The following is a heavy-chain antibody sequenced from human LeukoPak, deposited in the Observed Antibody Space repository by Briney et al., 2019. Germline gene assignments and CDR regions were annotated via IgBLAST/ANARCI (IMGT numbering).Heavy chain of an antibody. J-gene: IGHJ4*02. Sequence: SEKVSCKASGGTLSSYAISWVRQAPGQGLEWMGRIIPIFGTANYAQKFQGRVTITTDESTSTAYMELSSLRSEDTAVYYCARDRLRRYFDYWGQGILVTVSS. V-gene: IGHV1-69*05. CDR1: GGTLSSYA. D-gene: IGHD4-17*01. CDR3: ARDRLRRYFDY. CDR2: IIPIFGTA.